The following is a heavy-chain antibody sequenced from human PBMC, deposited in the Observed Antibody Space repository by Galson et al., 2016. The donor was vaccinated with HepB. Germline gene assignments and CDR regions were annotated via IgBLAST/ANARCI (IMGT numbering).Heavy chain of an antibody. CDR1: GFPFSSSA. CDR2: ISFDGLKS. CDR3: AREGRGYPYRFDY. Sequence: SLRLSCAASGFPFSSSALHWVRQAPGKGLEWVAVISFDGLKSDYVDAVKGRFTISRDNFKNTLYLQMNSLTTEDTAVYFCAREGRGYPYRFDYWGLGTLLTVSS. V-gene: IGHV3-30-3*01. D-gene: IGHD5-18*01. J-gene: IGHJ4*02.